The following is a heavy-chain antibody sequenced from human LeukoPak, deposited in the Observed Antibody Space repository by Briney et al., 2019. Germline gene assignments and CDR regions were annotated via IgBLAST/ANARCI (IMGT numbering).Heavy chain of an antibody. Sequence: RAGGSLRLYCAASGFTFDDYAMHWVRPAPGKGLECGSLICWGGGSTYYADYVKGRFTISRDNSRHTLYLQMNSLGAEDTALYYCAKDKEYSGFGPILSGYYYGMDVWGKGTTVTVSS. V-gene: IGHV3-43D*04. J-gene: IGHJ6*04. CDR2: ICWGGGST. D-gene: IGHD5-12*01. CDR1: GFTFDDYA. CDR3: AKDKEYSGFGPILSGYYYGMDV.